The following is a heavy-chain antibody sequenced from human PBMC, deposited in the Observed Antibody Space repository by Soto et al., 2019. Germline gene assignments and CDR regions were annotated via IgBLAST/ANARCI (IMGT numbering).Heavy chain of an antibody. CDR2: ISYDGSNK. Sequence: PGGSLRLSCAVSGFTLSSYGIHWVRQAPGKGLEWVALISYDGSNKYYADSVKGRFTISRDNSKNTLYLQMNSLRAEDTAVYYCAKGRKVRGVGSWDPEYYWGQGTLVTVSS. V-gene: IGHV3-30*18. J-gene: IGHJ4*02. CDR3: AKGRKVRGVGSWDPEYY. D-gene: IGHD3-10*01. CDR1: GFTLSSYG.